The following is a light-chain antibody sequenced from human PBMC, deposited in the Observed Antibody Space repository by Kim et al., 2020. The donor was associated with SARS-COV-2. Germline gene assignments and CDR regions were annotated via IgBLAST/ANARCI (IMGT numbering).Light chain of an antibody. CDR3: QQYGRSRLT. Sequence: EIVMTQSPATLSVSPGERATLSCRASQSVSSRSLAWYHHKPGQAPRLLIYGASNRATGIPDRFSGSGSGTDFTLTISRLEPEDFAVYYCQQYGRSRLTFGGGNKVEI. CDR1: QSVSSRS. CDR2: GAS. J-gene: IGKJ4*01. V-gene: IGKV3-20*01.